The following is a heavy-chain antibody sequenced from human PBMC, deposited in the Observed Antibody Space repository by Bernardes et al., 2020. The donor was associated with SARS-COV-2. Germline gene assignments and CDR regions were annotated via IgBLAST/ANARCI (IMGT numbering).Heavy chain of an antibody. CDR2: IRSKVYGGTT. J-gene: IGHJ5*02. CDR1: GFKFGDYA. D-gene: IGHD3-16*02. CDR3: TREIVMLGDGWFAP. Sequence: GGSLRLSCTTSGFKFGDYAMSWFRQAPGKGLQWVGFIRSKVYGGTTEYAASVKGRFTISRDDSKSTAYLQMDSLKIDDTAVYFCTREIVMLGDGWFAPWGQGTLVTVSS. V-gene: IGHV3-49*03.